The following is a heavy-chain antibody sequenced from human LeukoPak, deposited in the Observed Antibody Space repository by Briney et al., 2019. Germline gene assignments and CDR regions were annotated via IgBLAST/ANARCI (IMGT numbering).Heavy chain of an antibody. D-gene: IGHD2-2*02. CDR2: IIPIFGTA. J-gene: IGHJ5*02. CDR3: ASFLGEGCSSTSCYIAGWFDP. CDR1: GGTFSSYA. Sequence: SVKVSCKASGGTFSSYAISWVRQAPGQGLEWMGGIIPIFGTANYAQKFQGRVTITADESTSTAYMELSSLRSEDTAVYYCASFLGEGCSSTSCYIAGWFDPWGQGTLVTVSS. V-gene: IGHV1-69*01.